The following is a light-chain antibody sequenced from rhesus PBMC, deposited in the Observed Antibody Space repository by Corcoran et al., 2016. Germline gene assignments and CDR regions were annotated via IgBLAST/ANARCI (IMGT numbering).Light chain of an antibody. CDR2: AAT. Sequence: DIQMTQSPSSLSASVGDTVTITFRSSQGISSYLNWFQQKPGKAPKLLIYAATTLQSGVPSRFSGSGSGTDFTLTISSLQPEDFATYYCQQYKSYPFTFDPGTKLDIK. V-gene: IGKV1-28*02. CDR1: QGISSY. CDR3: QQYKSYPFT. J-gene: IGKJ3*01.